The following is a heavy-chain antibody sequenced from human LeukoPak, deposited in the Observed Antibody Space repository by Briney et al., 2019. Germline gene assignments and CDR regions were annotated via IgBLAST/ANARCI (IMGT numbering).Heavy chain of an antibody. D-gene: IGHD3-3*01. V-gene: IGHV1-2*02. CDR3: ARAARFLEWLCPFDY. CDR1: GYTFTGYY. J-gene: IGHJ4*02. CDR2: INPNSGGT. Sequence: ASVKVSCKASGYTFTGYYMHWVRQAPGQGLEWMGWINPNSGGTNYAQKFQGRVTMTRDTSISTAYMELSRLRSDDTAVYYCARAARFLEWLCPFDYWGQGTLVTVSS.